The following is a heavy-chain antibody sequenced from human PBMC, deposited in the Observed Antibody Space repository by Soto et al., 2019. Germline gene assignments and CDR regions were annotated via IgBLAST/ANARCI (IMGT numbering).Heavy chain of an antibody. D-gene: IGHD1-1*01. CDR1: GYNFTSYL. CDR2: IYPGDSDT. Sequence: GESLDISWKCSGYNFTSYLIGWVRPMPGKGLEWLGIIYPGDSDTRYSPSFQGQVTISADKSISTAYLQWSSLKASDTAIYYCATGTISLAAPPAFDICGQGTMVTVS. CDR3: ATGTISLAAPPAFDI. V-gene: IGHV5-51*01. J-gene: IGHJ3*02.